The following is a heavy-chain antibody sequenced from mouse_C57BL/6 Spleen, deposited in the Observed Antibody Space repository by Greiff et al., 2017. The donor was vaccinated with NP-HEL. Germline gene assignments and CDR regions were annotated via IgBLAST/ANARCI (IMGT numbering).Heavy chain of an antibody. J-gene: IGHJ3*01. D-gene: IGHD2-1*01. CDR2: INPNYGAT. Sequence: VHLQQSGPELVKPGASVKISCKASGYSFTDYNMNWVKQSNGKSLEWIGVINPNYGATSYNQKFKGKATLPVDQSSSTAYRRLNSLTSEDSAVYNCARVYYGNYVLAYWGQGTLVTVS. CDR3: ARVYYGNYVLAY. CDR1: GYSFTDYN. V-gene: IGHV1-39*01.